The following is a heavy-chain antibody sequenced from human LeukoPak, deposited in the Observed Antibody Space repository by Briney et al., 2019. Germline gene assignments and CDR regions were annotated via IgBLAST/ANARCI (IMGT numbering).Heavy chain of an antibody. D-gene: IGHD4-17*01. V-gene: IGHV3-23*01. CDR3: ARDDIANGDLDYLDF. J-gene: IGHJ4*02. CDR2: IRDIGISS. CDR1: GFSFSSYA. Sequence: GGSLRLSCAASGFSFSSYAMSWVRQAPGKGLEWVSDIRDIGISSNYADSVKGRFTISRDNSKNTVNLQMNSLRPEDTAIYYCARDDIANGDLDYLDFWGQGTLVTVSS.